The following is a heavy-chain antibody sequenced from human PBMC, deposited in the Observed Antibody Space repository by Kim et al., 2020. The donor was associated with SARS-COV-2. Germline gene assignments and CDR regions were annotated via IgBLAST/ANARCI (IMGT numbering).Heavy chain of an antibody. CDR3: VIDGGGY. V-gene: IGHV3-53*01. J-gene: IGHJ4*02. CDR2: SGGNT. D-gene: IGHD2-15*01. Sequence: SGGNTYCSESVMGRFTISRDNSKNTMYVQMNSLRADDTAMYYCVIDGGGYWGQGILVTVSS.